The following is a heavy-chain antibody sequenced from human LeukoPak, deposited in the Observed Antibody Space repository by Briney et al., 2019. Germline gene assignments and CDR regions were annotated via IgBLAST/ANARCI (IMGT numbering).Heavy chain of an antibody. Sequence: GGSLRLSCAASGFTFSSYAMSWVRQAPGKGLEWVSAISGSGGSTYYADSVKGRFTISRDNSKNTLYLQMNSLRAEDTAVYYCAKDVTPPVFWSGLFYFDYWGQGTLVTVSS. CDR2: ISGSGGST. D-gene: IGHD3-3*01. J-gene: IGHJ4*02. CDR1: GFTFSSYA. V-gene: IGHV3-23*01. CDR3: AKDVTPPVFWSGLFYFDY.